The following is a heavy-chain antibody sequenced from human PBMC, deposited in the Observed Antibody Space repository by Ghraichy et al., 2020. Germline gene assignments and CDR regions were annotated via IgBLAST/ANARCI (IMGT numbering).Heavy chain of an antibody. CDR1: GYTFTRYY. CDR2: IYPRDSDI. J-gene: IGHJ4*02. CDR3: AKQPFDS. Sequence: GESLNISSQGSGYTFTRYYIAWVRQMPGKGLEWMGLIYPRDSDINYSPSFQGQVTMSVDTSTNTAYMQWSSLKAADTAIYYCAKQPFDSWGQGTLVTVSS. V-gene: IGHV5-51*01. D-gene: IGHD6-13*01.